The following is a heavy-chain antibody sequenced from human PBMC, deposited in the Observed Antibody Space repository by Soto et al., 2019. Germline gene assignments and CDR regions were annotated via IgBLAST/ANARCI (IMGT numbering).Heavy chain of an antibody. CDR1: GYTFTNYD. CDR2: ISGYNGIT. J-gene: IGHJ4*02. Sequence: QVQLVQSGAEGKKPGASVKVSCKASGYTFTNYDLTWVRQAPGHGLEWMGWISGYNGITKYAQKLQGRVTMTTDTATITAYMELRNLRSDDMAAYYWARGRGDLHYWGQGTLVTVSS. D-gene: IGHD3-10*01. CDR3: ARGRGDLHY. V-gene: IGHV1-18*03.